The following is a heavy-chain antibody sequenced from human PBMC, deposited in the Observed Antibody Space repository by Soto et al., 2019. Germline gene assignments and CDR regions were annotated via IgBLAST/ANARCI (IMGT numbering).Heavy chain of an antibody. J-gene: IGHJ4*02. CDR1: GFTFSHYA. CDR3: AKDGSHNFDY. Sequence: QVQLVESGGGVVQPGRSLRLSCAASGFTFSHYAMHWVRQAPGKGLEWVALMSYDGSNEYYADSVKGRFTISRDNSKNTLYLQMNSLRAEDTAVYYCAKDGSHNFDYWGQGTRVTVSS. V-gene: IGHV3-30*18. D-gene: IGHD1-26*01. CDR2: MSYDGSNE.